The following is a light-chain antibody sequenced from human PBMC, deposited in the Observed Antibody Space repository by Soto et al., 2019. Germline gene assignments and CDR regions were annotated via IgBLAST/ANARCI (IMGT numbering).Light chain of an antibody. CDR2: EVS. CDR1: QSLLASDGNTY. J-gene: IGKJ1*01. Sequence: DVVMTQSPVSLPVSLGQPASISCRSSQSLLASDGNTYLIWFQQRPGQSPRRLIYEVSKRDSGVPDRVSGSGSGTDFTLKISRVEAEDVGVYYCRQGTHWPRAFGPGTKVEIQ. V-gene: IGKV2-30*01. CDR3: RQGTHWPRA.